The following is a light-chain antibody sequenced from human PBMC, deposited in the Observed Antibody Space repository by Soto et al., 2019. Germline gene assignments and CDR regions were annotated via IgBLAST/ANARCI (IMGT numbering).Light chain of an antibody. Sequence: EIVLTQSPGTLSVSPGERVTLSCRASQSVSTSSLAWYQHKPGQAPRLLIFGISTRATGIPARFSGSGSGTDFTLTISSLEPEDFAVYYCQQRSNWPPVFGGGTKVEIK. J-gene: IGKJ4*01. CDR2: GIS. CDR3: QQRSNWPPV. V-gene: IGKV3D-20*02. CDR1: QSVSTSS.